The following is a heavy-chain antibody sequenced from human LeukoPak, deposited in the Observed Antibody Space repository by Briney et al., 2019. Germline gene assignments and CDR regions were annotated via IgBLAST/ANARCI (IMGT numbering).Heavy chain of an antibody. Sequence: ASVKVSCKASGYTFTSYYMHWVRQAPGQGLEWMGIINPSGGSTSYAQKFQGRVTMTRDTSTSTVYMELSSLRSEDTAVYYCARKEDGRDGYYGSFDYWGQGTLVTVSS. J-gene: IGHJ4*02. CDR3: ARKEDGRDGYYGSFDY. CDR2: INPSGGST. CDR1: GYTFTSYY. D-gene: IGHD5-24*01. V-gene: IGHV1-46*01.